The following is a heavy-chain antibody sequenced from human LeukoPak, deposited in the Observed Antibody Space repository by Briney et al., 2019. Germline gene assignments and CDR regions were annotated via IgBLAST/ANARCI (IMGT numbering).Heavy chain of an antibody. J-gene: IGHJ6*03. D-gene: IGHD6-13*01. CDR2: INHSGST. CDR1: GGSFSGYY. CDR3: AKSSGAAAGTDYYYYYMDV. V-gene: IGHV4-34*01. Sequence: KPSETLSLTCAVYGGSFSGYYWSWIRQPPGKGLEWIGEINHSGSTNYNPSLKSRVTISVDTSKNQFSLKLSSVTAADTAVYYCAKSSGAAAGTDYYYYYMDVWGKGTTVTVSS.